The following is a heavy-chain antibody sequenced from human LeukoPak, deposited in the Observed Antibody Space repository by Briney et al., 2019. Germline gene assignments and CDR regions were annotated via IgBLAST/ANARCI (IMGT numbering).Heavy chain of an antibody. CDR2: ISGSGGST. CDR1: GFTFSSYA. CDR3: ARGHRSSWYFDY. V-gene: IGHV3-23*01. Sequence: GSLRLSCAASGFTFSSYAMSWVRQAPGKGLEWVSAISGSGGSTYYADSVKGRFTISRDNSKNTLYLQMNSLRAEDTAVYYCARGHRSSWYFDYWGQGTLVTVSS. J-gene: IGHJ4*02. D-gene: IGHD6-13*01.